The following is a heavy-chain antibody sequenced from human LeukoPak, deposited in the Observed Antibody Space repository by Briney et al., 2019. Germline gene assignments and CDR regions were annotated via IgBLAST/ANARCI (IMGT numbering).Heavy chain of an antibody. V-gene: IGHV4-38-2*02. D-gene: IGHD3-22*01. CDR1: GYSISSGYY. CDR2: IYHSGST. J-gene: IGHJ3*02. CDR3: ARDGPYYYDSSGYYDAFDI. Sequence: PSKTLSLTCPVSGYSISSGYYWGWIRQPPGKGLEWIGSIYHSGSTYYNPSLKSRVTMSLDTSKNQFSLKLSSVTAADTAVYYCARDGPYYYDSSGYYDAFDIWGQGTMVTVSS.